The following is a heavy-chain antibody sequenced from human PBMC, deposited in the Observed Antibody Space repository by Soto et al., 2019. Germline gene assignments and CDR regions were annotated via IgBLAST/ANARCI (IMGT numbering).Heavy chain of an antibody. CDR2: IKSKTDGGTT. V-gene: IGHV3-15*07. Sequence: ESGGGLVKPGGSLRLSCAASGFTFSNAWMNWVRQAPGKGLEWVGRIKSKTDGGTTDYAAPVKGRFTISRDDSKNTLYLQMNSLKTEDTAVYYCTTSKHAGFWSGYYSENYYYGMDVWGQGTTVTVSS. J-gene: IGHJ6*02. CDR1: GFTFSNAW. D-gene: IGHD3-3*01. CDR3: TTSKHAGFWSGYYSENYYYGMDV.